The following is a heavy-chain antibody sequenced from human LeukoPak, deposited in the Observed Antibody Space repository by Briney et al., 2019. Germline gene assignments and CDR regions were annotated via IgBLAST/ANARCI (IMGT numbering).Heavy chain of an antibody. CDR3: ARPIIPAVNGGFDY. CDR1: GGSFSDYY. J-gene: IGHJ4*02. CDR2: INHSGST. D-gene: IGHD2-2*01. Sequence: SETLSLTCAVYGGSFSDYYWSWIRQPPGKGLEWIGEINHSGSTNYNPSLKSRVTISVDTSKNQFSLKLSSVTAADTAVYYCARPIIPAVNGGFDYWGQGTLVTVSS. V-gene: IGHV4-34*01.